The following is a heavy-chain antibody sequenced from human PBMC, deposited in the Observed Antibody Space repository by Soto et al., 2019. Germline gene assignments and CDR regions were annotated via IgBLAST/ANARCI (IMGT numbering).Heavy chain of an antibody. J-gene: IGHJ3*02. V-gene: IGHV1-69*13. CDR1: GGTLSSHA. CDR3: ASLAGRDPFDI. CDR2: IKPIFGTK. Sequence: SAEHVPWMASGGTLSSHAISWLLQAPGQGREWMGAIKPIFGTKNYEQRFQGRVTMTADESTSTAYMELSSLRSEDTAVFYCASLAGRDPFDIWGQGTMVTVSS.